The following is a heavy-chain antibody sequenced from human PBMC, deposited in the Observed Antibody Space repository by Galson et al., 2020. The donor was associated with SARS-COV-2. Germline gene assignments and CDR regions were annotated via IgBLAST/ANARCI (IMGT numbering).Heavy chain of an antibody. V-gene: IGHV3-11*06. D-gene: IGHD2-15*01. CDR3: ARDRVVVAATPYYYGMDV. CDR1: GFTFSDYY. CDR2: ISSSSSYT. Sequence: GGSLRLSCAASGFTFSDYYMSWIRQAPGKGLEWVSYISSSSSYTNYADSVKGRFTISRDNAKNSLYLQMNSLRAEDTAVYYCARDRVVVAATPYYYGMDVWGQGTTVTVSS. J-gene: IGHJ6*02.